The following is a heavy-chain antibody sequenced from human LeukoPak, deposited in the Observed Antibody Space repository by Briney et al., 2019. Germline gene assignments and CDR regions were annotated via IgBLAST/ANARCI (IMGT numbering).Heavy chain of an antibody. J-gene: IGHJ4*02. CDR3: ARDLPLNYHYSSDYYPLFDY. CDR2: INTDGSGT. CDR1: GFTFSNYW. Sequence: GGSLRLSCAASGFTFSNYWMHWVRQAPGKGLEWVSRINTDGSGTTYADSVKGRFTISRDNAKNTLYLHMNSLRAEDTAVYYCARDLPLNYHYSSDYYPLFDYWGQGTLVTVSS. V-gene: IGHV3-74*01. D-gene: IGHD3-22*01.